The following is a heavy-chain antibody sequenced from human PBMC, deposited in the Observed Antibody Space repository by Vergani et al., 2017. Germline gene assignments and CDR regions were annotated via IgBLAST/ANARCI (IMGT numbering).Heavy chain of an antibody. CDR2: IKSDGSIT. CDR3: VRARCSGPCFMSNWFDS. D-gene: IGHD5-12*01. V-gene: IGHV3-74*01. J-gene: IGHJ5*01. CDR1: GFSFSGYW. Sequence: EVQLVESGGGLIHPGGSLRLSCEGSGFSFSGYWMHWVRQSPEKGLVWVSRIKSDGSITHYADSVKGRFTISRDNAQTTLYLEMNSLIGDDTAIYYCVRARCSGPCFMSNWFDSWGQGTLVTVSS.